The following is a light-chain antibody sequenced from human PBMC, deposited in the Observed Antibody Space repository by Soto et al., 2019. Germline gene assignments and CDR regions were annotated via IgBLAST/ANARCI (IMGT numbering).Light chain of an antibody. CDR2: GAS. CDR1: QSVGTH. Sequence: EILMTQSPATLSVSPGERATLSCRASQSVGTHVAWYQQKPGQAPRLFIYGASTRATGIPARFSGSGSGTEFTLTISRLQAEDFAVYYCQQYYNLPPLTFGGGTKGEIQ. CDR3: QQYYNLPPLT. J-gene: IGKJ4*01. V-gene: IGKV3-15*01.